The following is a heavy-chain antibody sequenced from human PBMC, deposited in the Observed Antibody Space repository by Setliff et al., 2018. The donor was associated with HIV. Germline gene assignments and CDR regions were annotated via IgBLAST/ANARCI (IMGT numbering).Heavy chain of an antibody. CDR2: IYPDDSDT. Sequence: PGESLKISCKGSGYSFTSYWVAWVRQMPGKGLEWMGIIYPDDSDTRYSPSFQDQVTISVDKSISTAYLQWSSLKASDTARYYCARTIASRPKYYYYAMDFWGQGTTVTVSS. J-gene: IGHJ6*02. CDR3: ARTIASRPKYYYYAMDF. V-gene: IGHV5-51*01. CDR1: GYSFTSYW. D-gene: IGHD6-6*01.